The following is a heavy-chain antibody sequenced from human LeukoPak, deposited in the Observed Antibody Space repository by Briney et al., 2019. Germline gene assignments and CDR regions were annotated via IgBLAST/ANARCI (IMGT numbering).Heavy chain of an antibody. CDR1: GERVSSNTAS. V-gene: IGHV6-1*01. D-gene: IGHD4-11*01. CDR3: ARDRDSDFEWGPYDP. J-gene: IGHJ5*02. Sequence: SQTLSLTCAISGERVSSNTASWNWLRQSPSRGLEWLGRTYYRSKWSNDYAPSVKGRITINADTSRNQFSLHLNSVTPEDTAVYFCARDRDSDFEWGPYDPWGQGTLVVVSS. CDR2: TYYRSKWSN.